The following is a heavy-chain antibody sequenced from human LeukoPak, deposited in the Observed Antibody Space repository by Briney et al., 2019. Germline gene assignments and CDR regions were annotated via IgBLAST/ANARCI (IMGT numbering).Heavy chain of an antibody. J-gene: IGHJ4*02. V-gene: IGHV3-7*01. CDR2: IKEDGSEK. Sequence: TGGSLRLSCTASGFTLSSYWMSWVRQAPGKGLEWVANIKEDGSEKYYVDSVKGRFTISRDNPKNSLSLQMNSLRVEDTAVFYCAKERWGSSGHFDLWGQGTLVTVSS. CDR1: GFTLSSYW. CDR3: AKERWGSSGHFDL. D-gene: IGHD6-19*01.